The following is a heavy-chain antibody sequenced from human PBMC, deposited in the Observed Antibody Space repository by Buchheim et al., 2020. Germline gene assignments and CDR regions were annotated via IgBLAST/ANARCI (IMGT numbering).Heavy chain of an antibody. CDR3: AKDTCSGGSCYLYFQH. CDR2: ISGSGGST. J-gene: IGHJ1*01. Sequence: EVQLLESGGGLVQPGGSLRLYCAASGFTFSSYAMSWVRQAPGKGLEWVSAISGSGGSTYYAESVKGRFTISRDNPKNTLYLQMNSLRAEDTAVYYCAKDTCSGGSCYLYFQHWGQGTL. CDR1: GFTFSSYA. V-gene: IGHV3-23*01. D-gene: IGHD2-15*01.